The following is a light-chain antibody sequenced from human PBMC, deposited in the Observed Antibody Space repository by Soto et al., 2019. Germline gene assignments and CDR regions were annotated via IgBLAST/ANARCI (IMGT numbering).Light chain of an antibody. J-gene: IGKJ4*01. V-gene: IGKV3-11*01. CDR2: DAS. CDR1: QSVSSY. Sequence: EIVLTQSPATLSLSPGERATLSCRASQSVSSYLAWYQQKPGQAPRLLIYDASNGATGIPARFSGSGSGTDFTLTISSLEPEDFAVYYFQQRSNWLTFGGGTKVEIK. CDR3: QQRSNWLT.